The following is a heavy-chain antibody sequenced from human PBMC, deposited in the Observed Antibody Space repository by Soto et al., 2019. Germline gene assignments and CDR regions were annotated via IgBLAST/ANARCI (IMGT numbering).Heavy chain of an antibody. D-gene: IGHD4-17*01. V-gene: IGHV3-20*01. CDR2: INWNGGST. CDR1: GFTFDDYG. Sequence: GGSLRLSCAASGFTFDDYGMSWVRQAPGKGLEWVSGINWNGGSTGYADSVKGRFTISRDNAKNSLYLQMNSLRAEDTALYHCARVGDYGDTYYYYMDVWGKGTTVTVSS. CDR3: ARVGDYGDTYYYYMDV. J-gene: IGHJ6*03.